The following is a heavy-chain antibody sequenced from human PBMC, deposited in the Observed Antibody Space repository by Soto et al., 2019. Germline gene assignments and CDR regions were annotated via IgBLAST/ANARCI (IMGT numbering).Heavy chain of an antibody. V-gene: IGHV3-43*01. CDR1: GFTVDDYT. CDR3: AKESNVGNDGEDYYYYYGMDV. Sequence: WSLRLSWAAAGFTVDDYTMQWVRQARGKGLEWVSLISWDGGSTYYADSVKGRFTISRDNSKNSLYLQMNSLRTEDTALYYCAKESNVGNDGEDYYYYYGMDVWGQGTTVTVSS. J-gene: IGHJ6*02. CDR2: ISWDGGST. D-gene: IGHD3-10*01.